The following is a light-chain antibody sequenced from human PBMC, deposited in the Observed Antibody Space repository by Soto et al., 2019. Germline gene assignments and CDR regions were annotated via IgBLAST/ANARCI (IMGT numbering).Light chain of an antibody. Sequence: DIVLTQSPGTLSLSPGETATLSCRASQSLAGNYLAWYQQKPGQAPRLLISGASSRATGIPDRFSGSGSGTDFTLTISRLEPEDFAVYYCQQYGTSPLTFGGGTKVDIK. CDR1: QSLAGNY. J-gene: IGKJ4*01. CDR3: QQYGTSPLT. V-gene: IGKV3-20*01. CDR2: GAS.